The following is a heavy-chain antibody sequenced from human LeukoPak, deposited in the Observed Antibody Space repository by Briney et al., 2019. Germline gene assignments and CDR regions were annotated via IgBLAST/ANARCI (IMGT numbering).Heavy chain of an antibody. V-gene: IGHV3-33*05. CDR3: VRDLDSYSDY. J-gene: IGHJ4*02. Sequence: GGSLRLSCAASGITFSRYGMHWVRQAPGKGLEWVGVISYDGSDKYYADPVKGRFTISRDNSKNTLYLQMNSLRAEDTAVYYCVRDLDSYSDYWGQGTLVTVSS. CDR1: GITFSRYG. CDR2: ISYDGSDK. D-gene: IGHD2-21*02.